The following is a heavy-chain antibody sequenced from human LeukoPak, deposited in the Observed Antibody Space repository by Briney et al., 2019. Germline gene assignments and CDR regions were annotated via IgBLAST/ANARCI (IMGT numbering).Heavy chain of an antibody. V-gene: IGHV4-38-2*02. CDR2: IYHSGST. J-gene: IGHJ5*02. D-gene: IGHD3-10*01. Sequence: SETLSLTCTVSGYSISSGYYWGWIRQPPGKGLEWIGSIYHSGSTYYNPSLKSRVTISVDTSKNQFSLKLSSVTAADTAVYYCARGGGSGIPGEWFDPWGQGTLVTVSS. CDR1: GYSISSGYY. CDR3: ARGGGSGIPGEWFDP.